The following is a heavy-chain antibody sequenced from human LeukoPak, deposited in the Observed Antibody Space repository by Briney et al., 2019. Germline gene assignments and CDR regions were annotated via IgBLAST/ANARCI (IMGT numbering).Heavy chain of an antibody. J-gene: IGHJ4*02. CDR2: IYHSGST. V-gene: IGHV4-30-2*01. Sequence: PSETLSLTCAVSGGSISSGGYSWSWLRQPPGKGLEWIGYIYHSGSTYYNPSLKSRVTISVDRSKNQFSLKLSSVTAADTAVYYCARAADYVWGSYFDYWGQGTLVTVSS. CDR3: ARAADYVWGSYFDY. CDR1: GGSISSGGYS. D-gene: IGHD3-16*01.